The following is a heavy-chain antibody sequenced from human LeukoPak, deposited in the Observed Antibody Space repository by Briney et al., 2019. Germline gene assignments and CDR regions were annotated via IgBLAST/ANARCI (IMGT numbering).Heavy chain of an antibody. J-gene: IGHJ4*02. V-gene: IGHV1-46*01. D-gene: IGHD4-17*01. Sequence: ASVKVSCKASGYTFTSYYMHWARQAPGQGLEWMGIINPSGGSTSYAQKLQGRVTMTRDTSTSTVYMELSSLRSEDTAAYYCARDYGAVTYDSWGQGTLVTVSS. CDR1: GYTFTSYY. CDR2: INPSGGST. CDR3: ARDYGAVTYDS.